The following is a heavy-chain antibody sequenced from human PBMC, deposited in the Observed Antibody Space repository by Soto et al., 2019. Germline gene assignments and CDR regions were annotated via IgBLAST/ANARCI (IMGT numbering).Heavy chain of an antibody. CDR1: GFIFSDYY. D-gene: IGHD3-10*01. J-gene: IGHJ5*02. CDR2: IGNSGSPI. Sequence: GSLRLSCAASGFIFSDYYMSWIRQAPGKGLEWVSYIGNSGSPIYYADSVKGRFTISRDNAKNSLYLQMNSLRAEDTAMYYCARAQSRLIKYTWFDPWGQGTLVTVSS. V-gene: IGHV3-11*01. CDR3: ARAQSRLIKYTWFDP.